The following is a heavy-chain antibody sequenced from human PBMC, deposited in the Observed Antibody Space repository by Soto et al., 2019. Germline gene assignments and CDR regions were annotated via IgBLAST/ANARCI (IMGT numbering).Heavy chain of an antibody. Sequence: PSETLSLTCAVSGGSISSGGYSWSWIRQPPGKGLEWIGYIYHSGSTYYNPSLKSRVTMTRHTSTSTVYMELSSLRSEETAVYYCARRLVRGKSRGYFDYWGQGTLATVSA. CDR3: ARRLVRGKSRGYFDY. D-gene: IGHD3-22*01. CDR2: IYHSGST. CDR1: GGSISSGGYS. J-gene: IGHJ4*02. V-gene: IGHV4-30-2*02.